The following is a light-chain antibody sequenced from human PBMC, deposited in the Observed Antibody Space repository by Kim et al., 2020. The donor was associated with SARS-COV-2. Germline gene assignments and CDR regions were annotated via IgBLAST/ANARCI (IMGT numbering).Light chain of an antibody. CDR1: SGHNNNA. Sequence: VKLTCTLSSGHNNNAIAWHQQQPEKGPRYLMKLISDGSHTKGDGIPDRFSGSSSGAERYLTISSLQSADEADYYCQTWGTDTDVVFGGGTQLTVL. J-gene: IGLJ2*01. CDR3: QTWGTDTDVV. V-gene: IGLV4-69*01. CDR2: LISDGSH.